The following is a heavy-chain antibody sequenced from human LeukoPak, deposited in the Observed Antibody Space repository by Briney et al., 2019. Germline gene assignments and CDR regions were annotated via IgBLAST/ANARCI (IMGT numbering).Heavy chain of an antibody. CDR1: GGTFSSYA. V-gene: IGHV1-69*05. Sequence: ASVKVSCKASGGTFSSYAISWVRQAPGQGLEWMGGIIPIFGTANYAQKFQGRVTITTDESTSAAYMVLSSLRSEDTAVYYCAVGTNSGSYYVHFYYYYYYMDVWGKGTTVTVSS. D-gene: IGHD1-26*01. CDR3: AVGTNSGSYYVHFYYYYYYMDV. J-gene: IGHJ6*03. CDR2: IIPIFGTA.